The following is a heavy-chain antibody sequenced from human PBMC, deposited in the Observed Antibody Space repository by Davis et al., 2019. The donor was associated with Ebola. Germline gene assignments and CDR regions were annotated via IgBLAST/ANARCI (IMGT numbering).Heavy chain of an antibody. Sequence: GESLKISCAASGFTFSYSWMSWVRQAPGKGLEWVANIKQDGSEKYYVDSVKGRFTISRDNAKNSLYLQMNSLRAEDTAVYYCAKDRYYSSSPLYYESECWGQGTLVTVSS. CDR2: IKQDGSEK. D-gene: IGHD3-22*01. V-gene: IGHV3-7*03. CDR3: AKDRYYSSSPLYYESEC. CDR1: GFTFSYSW. J-gene: IGHJ4*02.